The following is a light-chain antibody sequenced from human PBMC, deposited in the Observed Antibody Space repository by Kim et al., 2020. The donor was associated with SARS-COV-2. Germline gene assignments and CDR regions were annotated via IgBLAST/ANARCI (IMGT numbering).Light chain of an antibody. J-gene: IGKJ5*01. Sequence: SLGNTATLSCRASQGIRSNLAWYQQKPGQAPRLLMFDATNRATGIPDRFSGSGSGTEFTLTISSLQPEDSAVYYCQQYNDWPPLTFGQGTRLEIK. CDR2: DAT. CDR3: QQYNDWPPLT. CDR1: QGIRSN. V-gene: IGKV3-15*01.